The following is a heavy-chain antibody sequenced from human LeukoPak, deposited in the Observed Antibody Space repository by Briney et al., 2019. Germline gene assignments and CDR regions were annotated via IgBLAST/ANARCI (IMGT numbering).Heavy chain of an antibody. CDR3: ARGFMIPLGGGFDS. J-gene: IGHJ4*02. Sequence: GGSLRLSCAASGFTFSDCYMSWIRQAPGKGLEWVSYISSSSTYTNYADSVKGRFTISRDNAKNSLFLQMNSLRAEDTAVYYCARGFMIPLGGGFDSWGQGTLVTVSS. CDR2: ISSSSTYT. D-gene: IGHD3-16*01. CDR1: GFTFSDCY. V-gene: IGHV3-11*05.